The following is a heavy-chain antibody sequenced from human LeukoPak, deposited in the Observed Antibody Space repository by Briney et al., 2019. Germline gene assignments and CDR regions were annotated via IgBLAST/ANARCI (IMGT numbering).Heavy chain of an antibody. D-gene: IGHD3-3*01. V-gene: IGHV1-18*01. CDR2: ISAYNGNT. Sequence: ASVKVSCKASGYTFTSYGISWVRQAPGQGLEWMGWISAYNGNTNYAQKLQGRVTMTTDTSTSTAYMELRSLRSDDTAVYYCARDRYYDFWSGSPDAFDIWGQGTMVTVSS. J-gene: IGHJ3*02. CDR3: ARDRYYDFWSGSPDAFDI. CDR1: GYTFTSYG.